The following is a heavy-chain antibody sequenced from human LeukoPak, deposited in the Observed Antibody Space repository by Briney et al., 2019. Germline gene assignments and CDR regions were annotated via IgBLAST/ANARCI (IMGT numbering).Heavy chain of an antibody. D-gene: IGHD3-3*01. CDR1: GDSISSSSSY. J-gene: IGHJ4*02. Sequence: PSETLSLTCTVSGDSISSSSSYWGWIRQPPGEGLEWIGSIYYSGSTYYNTSLKSRVTISVDTSKNQVSLILTSVTAADTAVYYCARVPSDDDFWSCYLPYFDYWGQGNLVTVSS. V-gene: IGHV4-39*01. CDR2: IYYSGST. CDR3: ARVPSDDDFWSCYLPYFDY.